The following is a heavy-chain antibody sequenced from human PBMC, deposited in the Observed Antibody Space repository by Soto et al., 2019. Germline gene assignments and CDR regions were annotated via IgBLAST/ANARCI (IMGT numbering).Heavy chain of an antibody. Sequence: EVQLVESGGGLVQPGGSLRLSCAASGFTVSSNYMSWVRQAPGKGLEWVSVIYSGGNTYYADSVKGRFTISRDNSKNTLYLQINSLRAEDTAVYYCARGPTPPFEGPMAPYGMDVWGQGTTVTVSS. D-gene: IGHD3-9*01. V-gene: IGHV3-66*01. CDR2: IYSGGNT. CDR3: ARGPTPPFEGPMAPYGMDV. J-gene: IGHJ6*02. CDR1: GFTVSSNY.